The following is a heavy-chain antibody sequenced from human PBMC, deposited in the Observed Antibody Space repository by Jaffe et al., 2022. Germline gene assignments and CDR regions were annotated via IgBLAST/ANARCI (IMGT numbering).Heavy chain of an antibody. Sequence: QVQLVESGGGVVQPGGSLRLSCAASGFTFSSYGMHWVRQAPGKGLEWVAFIRYDGSNKYYADSVKGRFTISRDNSKNTLYLQMNSLRAEDTAVYYCAKDRGPYGDYHPTFDYWGQGTLVTVSS. CDR3: AKDRGPYGDYHPTFDY. V-gene: IGHV3-30*02. CDR1: GFTFSSYG. D-gene: IGHD4-17*01. CDR2: IRYDGSNK. J-gene: IGHJ4*02.